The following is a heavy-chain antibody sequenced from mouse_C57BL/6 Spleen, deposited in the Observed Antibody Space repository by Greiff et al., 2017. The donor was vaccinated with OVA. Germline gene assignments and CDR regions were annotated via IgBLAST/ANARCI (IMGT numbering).Heavy chain of an antibody. V-gene: IGHV5-17*01. CDR2: ISSGSSTI. D-gene: IGHD2-5*01. J-gene: IGHJ2*01. Sequence: VKVVESGGGLVKPGGSLKLSCAASGFTFSDYGMHWVRQAPEKGLEWVAYISSGSSTIYYADTVKGRFTISRDNSKNTLYLQMTSLRSEDAAMDYCAREAGSNYYFDYWGLGTTLTVSS. CDR1: GFTFSDYG. CDR3: AREAGSNYYFDY.